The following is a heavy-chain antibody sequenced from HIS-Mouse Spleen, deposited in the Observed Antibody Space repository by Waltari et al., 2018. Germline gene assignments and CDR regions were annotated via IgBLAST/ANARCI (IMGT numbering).Heavy chain of an antibody. CDR2: IYHSGST. J-gene: IGHJ6*02. CDR3: ARALEYSSSWYYYYYGMDV. CDR1: CYSISSGYY. V-gene: IGHV4-38-2*02. D-gene: IGHD6-13*01. Sequence: VHLQESGPGLVEPSETLSHTCTVSCYSISSGYYWGWIRQPPGKGLEWIGSIYHSGSTYYNPSLKSRVTISVETSKTQFSLKLSSVTAADTAVYYCARALEYSSSWYYYYYGMDVWGQGTTVTVSS.